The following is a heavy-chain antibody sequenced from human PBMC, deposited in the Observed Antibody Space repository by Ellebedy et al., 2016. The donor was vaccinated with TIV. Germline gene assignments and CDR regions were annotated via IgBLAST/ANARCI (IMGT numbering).Heavy chain of an antibody. V-gene: IGHV3-33*01. J-gene: IGHJ5*02. CDR2: IYYDGKNK. CDR1: GFTFSGYG. CDR3: ASSNWFDP. Sequence: GESLKISXAASGFTFSGYGMHWVRQAPGKGLEWVALIYYDGKNKYYADSVKGRFTISRDNSKNTLYLQMDSLRAEDTGVYYCASSNWFDPWGQGTLVTVSS.